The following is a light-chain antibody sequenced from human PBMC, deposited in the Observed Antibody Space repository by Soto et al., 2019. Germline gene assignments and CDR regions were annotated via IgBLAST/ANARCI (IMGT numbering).Light chain of an antibody. CDR3: QQSYGTPLT. Sequence: DIQMTQSPSSLSASVGDRVTITCRASQSISSYLNWYQQKPGKAPNLLIYAASSLQIGVPSRFSGSGSGTDFTLTISSLQPEDFATYYCQQSYGTPLTVGGGTKVEIK. CDR2: AAS. V-gene: IGKV1-39*01. CDR1: QSISSY. J-gene: IGKJ4*02.